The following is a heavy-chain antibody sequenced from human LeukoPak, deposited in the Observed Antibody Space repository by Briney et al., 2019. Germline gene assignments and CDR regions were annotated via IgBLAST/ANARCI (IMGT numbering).Heavy chain of an antibody. V-gene: IGHV1-18*01. CDR1: GYTFTSYG. CDR3: ARQPYYDILTGYYSLDY. CDR2: ISAYNGNT. Sequence: ASVKVSCKASGYTFTSYGISWVRQAPGQGLEWMGWISAYNGNTNYAQKLQGRVTMTTDTSTSTAYMELRSLRSDDTAVYYCARQPYYDILTGYYSLDYWGQGTLVTVSS. D-gene: IGHD3-9*01. J-gene: IGHJ4*02.